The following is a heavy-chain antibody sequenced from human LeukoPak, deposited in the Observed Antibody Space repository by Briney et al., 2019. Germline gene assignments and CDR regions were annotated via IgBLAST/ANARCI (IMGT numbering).Heavy chain of an antibody. CDR1: GGSISSYY. D-gene: IGHD2-15*01. V-gene: IGHV4-59*12. Sequence: PSETLSLTCTVSGGSISSYYWSWIRQPPGKGLEWIGYIYYSGSTNYNPSLKSRVTISVDTSKNQFSLKLSSVTAADTAVYYCARARVVAAPYGMDVWGQGTTVTVSS. CDR2: IYYSGST. J-gene: IGHJ6*02. CDR3: ARARVVAAPYGMDV.